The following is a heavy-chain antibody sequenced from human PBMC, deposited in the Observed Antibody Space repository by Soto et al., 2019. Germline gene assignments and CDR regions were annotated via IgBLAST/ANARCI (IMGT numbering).Heavy chain of an antibody. V-gene: IGHV4-34*01. J-gene: IGHJ6*03. D-gene: IGHD5-12*01. CDR3: ARTGVDIVATIVSYYYYYMDV. CDR1: GGSFSGYY. CDR2: INHSGST. Sequence: SETLSLTCAVYGGSFSGYYWSWIRQPPGKGLEWIGEINHSGSTNYNPSLKSRVTISVDTSKNQFSLKLSSVTAADTAVYYCARTGVDIVATIVSYYYYYMDVWGKGTTVTVSS.